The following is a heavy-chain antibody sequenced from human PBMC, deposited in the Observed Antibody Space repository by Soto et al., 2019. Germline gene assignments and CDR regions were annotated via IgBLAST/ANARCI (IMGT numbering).Heavy chain of an antibody. Sequence: SVKVSCKASGGTFSSYAISWVRQAPGQGLEWMGGIIPIFGTANYAQKFQGRVTITADESTSTAYMELSSLRSEDTAVYYCARDRGVVVTDTDASDIWGQGTMVTV. D-gene: IGHD2-21*02. CDR2: IIPIFGTA. CDR3: ARDRGVVVTDTDASDI. J-gene: IGHJ3*02. V-gene: IGHV1-69*13. CDR1: GGTFSSYA.